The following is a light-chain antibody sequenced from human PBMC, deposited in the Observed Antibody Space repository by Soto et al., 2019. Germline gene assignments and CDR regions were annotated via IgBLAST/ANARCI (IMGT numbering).Light chain of an antibody. CDR3: SSYASSSTV. J-gene: IGLJ2*01. CDR1: RSDVGGYNY. Sequence: QSVLTQPASVSGSPGQSITISCTGTRSDVGGYNYVSWYQQHPGKAPKLMIYEVSTRPSGVSNRFSGSKSGNTASLTISGLQAEDEADYYCSSYASSSTVFGGGTKLTVL. CDR2: EVS. V-gene: IGLV2-14*01.